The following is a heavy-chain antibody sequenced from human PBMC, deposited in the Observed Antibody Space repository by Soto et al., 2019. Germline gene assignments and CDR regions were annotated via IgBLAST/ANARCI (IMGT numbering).Heavy chain of an antibody. D-gene: IGHD3-22*01. V-gene: IGHV3-23*01. CDR1: GFTFSSSP. CDR2: ISGSGDYS. Sequence: PGGSVRLSCAASGFTFSSSPMTWVRQAPGKGLEWVSRISGSGDYSYYADSVKGRFTISRDNSKNTLYLQMNTLRAEDTAVYYCAKDLGHYYDSGPADYRGQGTLVTVSS. CDR3: AKDLGHYYDSGPADY. J-gene: IGHJ4*02.